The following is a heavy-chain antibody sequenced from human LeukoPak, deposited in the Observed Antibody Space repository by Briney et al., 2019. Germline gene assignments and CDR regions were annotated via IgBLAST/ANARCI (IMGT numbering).Heavy chain of an antibody. Sequence: PGRSLRLSCAHPLVTFIGDTLRGGCQAPGKGLGGVAVLSYDGSNKYYADSVKGRFTISTDNSKKTLYLQMKRLRAEDTAVYYCSIYPMDNNYYYINGCGKGTTVTVSS. CDR2: LSYDGSNK. J-gene: IGHJ6*03. V-gene: IGHV3-30*04. D-gene: IGHD2-2*02. CDR3: SIYPMDNNYYYING. CDR1: LVTFIGDT.